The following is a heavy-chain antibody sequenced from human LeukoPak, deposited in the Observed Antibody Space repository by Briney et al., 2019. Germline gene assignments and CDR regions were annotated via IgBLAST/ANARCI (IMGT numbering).Heavy chain of an antibody. J-gene: IGHJ3*02. Sequence: ERSLRLSCAASGFTFSSYAFHWVRQAPGKGLEWVAVISYDGGNKYYADSVKGRFTISRDNSKNTLYLQMNSLRVEDTAVYYCARPKGLAAIYDAFDIWGQGTMVTVSS. CDR1: GFTFSSYA. D-gene: IGHD2-15*01. CDR3: ARPKGLAAIYDAFDI. CDR2: ISYDGGNK. V-gene: IGHV3-30-3*01.